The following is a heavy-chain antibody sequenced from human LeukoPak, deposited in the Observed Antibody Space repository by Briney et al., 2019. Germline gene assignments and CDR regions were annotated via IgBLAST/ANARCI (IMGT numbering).Heavy chain of an antibody. D-gene: IGHD3-22*01. CDR1: GGSISSYH. Sequence: SSETLSLTCTVSGGSISSYHWSWIRQPVGKGLEWIARMCTSGSTNYNPSLKSRVTISVDTSKNQFSLKLSSVTAADTAVYYCAREGSSYDSSTNDAFDIWGQGTMVTVSS. CDR3: AREGSSYDSSTNDAFDI. V-gene: IGHV4-4*07. J-gene: IGHJ3*02. CDR2: MCTSGST.